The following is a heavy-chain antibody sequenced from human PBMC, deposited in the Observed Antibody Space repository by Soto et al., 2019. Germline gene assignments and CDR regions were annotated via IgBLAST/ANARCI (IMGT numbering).Heavy chain of an antibody. CDR1: EFSFTIYP. CDR3: AKDYGSSRYFFDY. D-gene: IGHD6-19*01. V-gene: IGHV3-23*01. J-gene: IGHJ4*02. CDR2: ISGSGGNT. Sequence: PGGSLRLCCAASEFSFTIYPMSWVSRAPGEGLEWVSTISGSGGNTHYADSVKGRFSISRDNSKNTLYIQMNSLRAEDTAVYYCAKDYGSSRYFFDYWGQGALVTVSS.